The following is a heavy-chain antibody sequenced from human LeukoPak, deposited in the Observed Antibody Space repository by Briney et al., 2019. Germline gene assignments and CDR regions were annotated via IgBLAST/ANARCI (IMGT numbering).Heavy chain of an antibody. CDR1: GYTFTSYG. V-gene: IGHV1-18*01. J-gene: IGHJ5*02. CDR2: ISAYNGNT. CDR3: ARVSCSSTSCYYPFDP. Sequence: GASVKVSCKASGYTFTSYGISWVRQAPGQGLEWMGWISAYNGNTNYAQKLQGRVTMTTDTSTSTAYMELRSLRSDDTAVYYCARVSCSSTSCYYPFDPWGQGTLVTVSS. D-gene: IGHD2-2*01.